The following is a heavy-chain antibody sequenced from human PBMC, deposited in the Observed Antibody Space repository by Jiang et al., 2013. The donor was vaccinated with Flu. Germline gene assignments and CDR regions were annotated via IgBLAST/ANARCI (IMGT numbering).Heavy chain of an antibody. D-gene: IGHD2-21*01. CDR1: GGSAAHYY. V-gene: IGHV4-59*02. J-gene: IGHJ4*02. CDR3: ARGYSYDLDGNYGGFDY. Sequence: PSETLSLTCSISGGSAAHYYWSWIRQSAGKGLEWIVFCLCRLGQQVRPQVQPSLKGRVTMSTDASRDQLSLKLTSVTAADTALYFCARGYSYDLDGNYGGFDYWGQGIRVTVAS. CDR2: CLCRLGQ.